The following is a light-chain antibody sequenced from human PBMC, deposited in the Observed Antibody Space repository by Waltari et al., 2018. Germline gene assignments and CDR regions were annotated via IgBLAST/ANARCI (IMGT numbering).Light chain of an antibody. CDR3: HVWHPYVDPGV. CDR2: YDR. V-gene: IGLV3-21*04. CDR1: NIGTYS. J-gene: IGLJ1*01. Sequence: SCVVTQPPSVSVAPGETATITCGGDNIGTYSVHWYQQKAGPAPVLVIFYDRDRPSGIPDRFSGSNSGNTATLTISRVEAGDEARYYCHVWHPYVDPGVFGTGTEVTVL.